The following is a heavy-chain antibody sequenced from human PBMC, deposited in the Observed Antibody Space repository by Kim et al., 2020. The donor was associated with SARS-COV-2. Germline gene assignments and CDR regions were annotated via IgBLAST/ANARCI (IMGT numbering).Heavy chain of an antibody. Sequence: GESLRLSCAASGFTFDDYAMHWVRQAPGKGLEWVSGITWNSGSIGYADSVKGRFTISRDNAKNSLYLQMNSLRAEDTALYYCAKDMGYSSSWYGTSISPHMDVWGKGTTVTVSS. J-gene: IGHJ6*03. V-gene: IGHV3-9*01. CDR2: ITWNSGSI. CDR3: AKDMGYSSSWYGTSISPHMDV. CDR1: GFTFDDYA. D-gene: IGHD6-13*01.